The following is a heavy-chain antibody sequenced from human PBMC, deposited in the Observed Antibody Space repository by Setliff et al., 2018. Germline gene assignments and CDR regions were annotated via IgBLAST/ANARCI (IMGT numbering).Heavy chain of an antibody. V-gene: IGHV4-39*07. J-gene: IGHJ6*03. CDR1: GGSISSISYY. D-gene: IGHD2-8*02. CDR3: VRTTRSTGFYGQGVAYYLDV. Sequence: SETLSLTCTVPGGSISSISYYWGWIRQPPGKGLEWIGRIYSSGSTTYYNPSLERRVTIIMETSKTRFSLWLTSVTAADAAVYYCVRTTRSTGFYGQGVAYYLDVWDKGTTVTVSS. CDR2: IYSSGSTT.